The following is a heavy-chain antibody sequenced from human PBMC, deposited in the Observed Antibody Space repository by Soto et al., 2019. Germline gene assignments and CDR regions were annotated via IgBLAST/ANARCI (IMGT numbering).Heavy chain of an antibody. V-gene: IGHV3-23*01. J-gene: IGHJ4*02. CDR2: IIGSGDST. CDR3: AYTWKADY. CDR1: GFTFGTSA. D-gene: IGHD1-1*01. Sequence: TGGSLRLSCAASGFTFGTSAMSWVRQAPGRGLEWVSAIIGSGDSTFYADSVRGRFTISRDNSKNTLYLQMNSLRAEDTALYYCAYTWKADYWGQGALVTVSS.